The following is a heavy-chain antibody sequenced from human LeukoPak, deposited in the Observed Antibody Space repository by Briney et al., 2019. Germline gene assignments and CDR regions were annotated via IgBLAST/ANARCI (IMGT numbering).Heavy chain of an antibody. D-gene: IGHD6-19*01. J-gene: IGHJ3*02. CDR3: ARAGSSSSGWYGAFDI. V-gene: IGHV3-11*01. Sequence: GSLRLSCVVSGFSFSDSYMTWIRQTPGKGLESLAYISGSGSDIYYADSVKGRFTISRDNAKNSLYLQMNSLRAEDTALYYCARAGSSSSGWYGAFDIWGQGTMVTVSS. CDR2: ISGSGSDI. CDR1: GFSFSDSY.